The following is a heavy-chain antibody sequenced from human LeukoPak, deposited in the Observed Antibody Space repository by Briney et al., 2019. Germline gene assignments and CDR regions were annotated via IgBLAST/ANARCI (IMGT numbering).Heavy chain of an antibody. V-gene: IGHV3-53*01. D-gene: IGHD3-22*01. CDR3: ASWYYYDSSGYYLDAFDI. Sequence: GGSLRLSCAASGFTVNSNYMSWVRQAPGKGLEWVSLIYSGGSTYYADSVKGRFTISRDNAKNSLYLQMNSLRAEDTAVYYCASWYYYDSSGYYLDAFDIWGQGTMVTVSS. CDR1: GFTVNSNY. CDR2: IYSGGST. J-gene: IGHJ3*02.